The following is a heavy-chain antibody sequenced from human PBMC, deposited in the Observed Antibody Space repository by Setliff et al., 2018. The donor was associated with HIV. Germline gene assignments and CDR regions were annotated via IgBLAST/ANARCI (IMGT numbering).Heavy chain of an antibody. CDR1: GFTFSTNA. CDR2: ISAGGGST. Sequence: LRLSCAASGFTFSTNALNGVRQAPGKGLEWVSGISAGGGSTYYADSVKGRFTISRDNSKNTLYMQMNNLSAEDTAVYYCAKRGYVSAWYDEPVQFYQHMDVWGKGTTVTVSS. V-gene: IGHV3-23*01. D-gene: IGHD6-19*01. CDR3: AKRGYVSAWYDEPVQFYQHMDV. J-gene: IGHJ6*03.